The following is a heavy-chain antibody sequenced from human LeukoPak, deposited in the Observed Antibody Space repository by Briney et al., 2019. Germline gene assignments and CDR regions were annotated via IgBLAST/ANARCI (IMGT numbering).Heavy chain of an antibody. V-gene: IGHV1-2*06. CDR1: GYTFTCYY. Sequence: ASVTVSCKASGYTFTCYYMHWVRQAPGQGLEWMGRINPNSGGTNYAQKFQGRVTMTRDTSISTAYMELSRLRSDDTAVYYCARGKRNCSSTSCYGNWFDPWGQGTLVTVSS. J-gene: IGHJ5*02. D-gene: IGHD2-2*01. CDR2: INPNSGGT. CDR3: ARGKRNCSSTSCYGNWFDP.